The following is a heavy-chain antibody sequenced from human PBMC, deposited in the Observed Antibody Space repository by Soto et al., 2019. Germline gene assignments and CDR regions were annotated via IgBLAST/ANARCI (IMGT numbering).Heavy chain of an antibody. D-gene: IGHD6-19*01. J-gene: IGHJ4*02. Sequence: EVQLLESGGGLVQPGGSLRLSCAASGFSFSSYAMSWVRQAPGKGLEWVSAISGSGGSRDYAASVKGRFTISRDNSKNTLYLQMNSLRAEDTAIYYCAKTITPLSVWYEGDYWGQGTLVTVSS. CDR3: AKTITPLSVWYEGDY. V-gene: IGHV3-23*01. CDR1: GFSFSSYA. CDR2: ISGSGGSR.